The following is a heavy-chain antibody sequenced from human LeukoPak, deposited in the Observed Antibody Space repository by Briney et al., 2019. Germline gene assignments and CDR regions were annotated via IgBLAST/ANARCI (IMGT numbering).Heavy chain of an antibody. CDR1: GGSISDYY. J-gene: IGHJ4*02. D-gene: IGHD6-25*01. Sequence: PSETLSLTCAVSGGSISDYYWSWIRQPAGKGLEWIGRIFNTGNTNYNPSLKSRVTMSVDTSKNQFSLKLSSVTAADTAVYYCARDGKAAMTDYWGQGTLVTVSS. CDR3: ARDGKAAMTDY. CDR2: IFNTGNT. V-gene: IGHV4-4*07.